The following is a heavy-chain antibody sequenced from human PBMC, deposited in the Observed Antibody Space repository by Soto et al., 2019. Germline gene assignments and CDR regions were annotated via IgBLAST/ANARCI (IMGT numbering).Heavy chain of an antibody. CDR2: ISYDGSNK. Sequence: GGSLRLSCAASGFTFSSYAMSWVRQAPGKGLEWVAVISYDGSNKYYADSVKGRFTISRDNSKNTLYLQMNSLRAEDTAVYYCVRDQYQQLGPYYYYGMDVWGQGTTVTVSS. D-gene: IGHD6-13*01. CDR1: GFTFSSYA. J-gene: IGHJ6*02. CDR3: VRDQYQQLGPYYYYGMDV. V-gene: IGHV3-30-3*01.